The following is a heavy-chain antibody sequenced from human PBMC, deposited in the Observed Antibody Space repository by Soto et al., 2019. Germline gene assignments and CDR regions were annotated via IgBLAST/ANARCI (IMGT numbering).Heavy chain of an antibody. V-gene: IGHV3-74*03. CDR2: IISDGSST. CDR1: GFTFSSYW. CDR3: ARVETCSSSSCYAVVDY. J-gene: IGHJ4*01. Sequence: EVQLVESGGGLVQPGGSLRLSCAASGFTFSSYWMHWVRQAPGKGLVWVSRIISDGSSTTYADSVKGRFTISRDNAKNTLYLKMTTLRAEDTAVYYCARVETCSSSSCYAVVDYWGHATLVTVSS. D-gene: IGHD2-2*01.